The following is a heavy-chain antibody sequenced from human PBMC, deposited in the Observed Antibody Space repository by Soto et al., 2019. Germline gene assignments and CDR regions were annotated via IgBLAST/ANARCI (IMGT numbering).Heavy chain of an antibody. CDR2: IKSKTDGGTT. Sequence: GGSLRLSCAASGFTFSNAWMSWVRQAPGKGLEWVGRIKSKTDGGTTDYAAPVKGRFTISRDDSKNTLYLQMNSLKTEDTAVYYSTTDGRSITGTTYNWFDPWGQGTLVTVSS. CDR3: TTDGRSITGTTYNWFDP. J-gene: IGHJ5*02. D-gene: IGHD1-20*01. V-gene: IGHV3-15*01. CDR1: GFTFSNAW.